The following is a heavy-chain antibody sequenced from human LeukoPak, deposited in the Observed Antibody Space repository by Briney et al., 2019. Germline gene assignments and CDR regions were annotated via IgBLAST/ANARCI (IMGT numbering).Heavy chain of an antibody. CDR3: ARSLPHIVVVYYYGMDV. V-gene: IGHV3-53*01. J-gene: IGHJ6*02. Sequence: SGGSLRLSCAASGFTVSSNYMSWVRQAPGKGLEWVSVIYSGGSTYYADSVKGRFTISRDNSKNTLYLQMNSLRAEDTAVYYCARSLPHIVVVYYYGMDVWGQGTTVTVSS. CDR1: GFTVSSNY. D-gene: IGHD2-21*01. CDR2: IYSGGST.